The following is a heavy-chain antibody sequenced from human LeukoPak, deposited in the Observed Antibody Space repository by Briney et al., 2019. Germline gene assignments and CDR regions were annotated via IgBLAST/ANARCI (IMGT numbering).Heavy chain of an antibody. CDR2: ISGRSGKK. CDR1: GFTFANYV. V-gene: IGHV3-23*01. D-gene: IGHD6-13*01. Sequence: GGSLRLSCAASGFTFANYVMTWVRQAPGKGLEWVSSISGRSGKKYYADSVKGRFTVSRDNSKNTMSLHTNNLRAEDTAVYYCAKDWQQLENWGQGTQVTVSS. CDR3: AKDWQQLEN. J-gene: IGHJ4*02.